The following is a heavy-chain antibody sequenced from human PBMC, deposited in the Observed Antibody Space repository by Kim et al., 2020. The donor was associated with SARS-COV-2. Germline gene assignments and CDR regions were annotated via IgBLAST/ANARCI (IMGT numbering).Heavy chain of an antibody. CDR3: ARSPLWLPFDY. Sequence: SETLSLTCTVSGGSISSSYWNWIRQPPGKGLEWIGYIYYIGSTNYNPSLKSRVTISVDTSKNQFSLKLSSLTAADTAVYSCARSPLWLPFDYWGQGPLVT. CDR2: IYYIGST. D-gene: IGHD3-10*01. J-gene: IGHJ4*02. CDR1: GGSISSSY. V-gene: IGHV4-59*01.